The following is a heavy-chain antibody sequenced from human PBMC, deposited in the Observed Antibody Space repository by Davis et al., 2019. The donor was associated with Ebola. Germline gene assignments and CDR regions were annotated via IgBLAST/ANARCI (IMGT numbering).Heavy chain of an antibody. Sequence: SGPTLVKPTETLTLTCTVSGFSLSNARMGVSWIRQPPGKALEWLARIDWDDDKYYSTSLKTRLTISKDTSKNQVVLTMTNMDPVDTATYYCAHSHGDYWGQGTLVTVSS. CDR1: GFSLSNARMG. V-gene: IGHV2-70*12. J-gene: IGHJ4*02. CDR3: AHSHGDY. CDR2: IDWDDDK.